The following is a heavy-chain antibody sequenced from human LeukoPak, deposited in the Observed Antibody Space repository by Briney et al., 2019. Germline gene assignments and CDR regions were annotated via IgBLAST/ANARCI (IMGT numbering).Heavy chain of an antibody. V-gene: IGHV3-48*04. D-gene: IGHD5-12*01. J-gene: IGHJ4*02. CDR3: VREMGGYPFDH. Sequence: GGSLRLSCAASGFTFNTYSMNWVRQAPGKGLEWVSYISTSGSTTYYADSVKGRFTISRDNAKNSLYLQMNSLRAEDTAIYYCVREMGGYPFDHWGQGTLVTVSS. CDR2: ISTSGSTT. CDR1: GFTFNTYS.